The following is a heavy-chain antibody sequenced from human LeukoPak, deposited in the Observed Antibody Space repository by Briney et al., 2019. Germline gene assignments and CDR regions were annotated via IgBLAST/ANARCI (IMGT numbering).Heavy chain of an antibody. D-gene: IGHD5-18*01. CDR3: AREAMYSYGNNFDY. V-gene: IGHV4-4*02. J-gene: IGHJ4*02. Sequence: LRETLSLTCAVSGCSISSSNWWSWVRQPPGKGLEWIGEIYHSGSTNYNPSLKSRVTISVDTSKNQFSLKLSSVTAADTAVYHCAREAMYSYGNNFDYWGQGTLVTVSS. CDR2: IYHSGST. CDR1: GCSISSSNW.